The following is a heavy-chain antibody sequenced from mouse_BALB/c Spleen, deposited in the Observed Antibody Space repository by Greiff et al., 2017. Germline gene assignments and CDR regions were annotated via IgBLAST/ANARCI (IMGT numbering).Heavy chain of an antibody. CDR1: GFTFSSYA. V-gene: IGHV5-6-5*01. CDR3: ADYGSDY. J-gene: IGHJ2*01. CDR2: ISSGGST. D-gene: IGHD1-1*01. Sequence: EVQGVESGGGLVKPGGSLKLSCAASGFTFSSYAMSWVRQTPEKRLEWVASISSGGSTYYPDSVKGRFTISRDNARNILYLQMSSLRSEDTAMYYCADYGSDYWGQGTTLTVSS.